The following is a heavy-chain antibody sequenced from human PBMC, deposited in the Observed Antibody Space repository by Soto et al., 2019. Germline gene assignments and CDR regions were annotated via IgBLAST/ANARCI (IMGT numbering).Heavy chain of an antibody. CDR1: GYTFTSYA. V-gene: IGHV1-3*01. D-gene: IGHD3-22*01. CDR2: INADDGNT. CDR3: ARDMGTPALYDSSGYSDY. J-gene: IGHJ4*02. Sequence: ASVKVCCKDSGYTFTSYAMHWVRQVPGQTLEWMGWINADDGNTKYSQKFQGRVTITRDTSASIAYMELSSLRSEDTAVYFCARDMGTPALYDSSGYSDYWGQGTLVTVSS.